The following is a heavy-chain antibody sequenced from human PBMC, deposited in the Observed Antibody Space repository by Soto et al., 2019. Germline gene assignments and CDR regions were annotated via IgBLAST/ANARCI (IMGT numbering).Heavy chain of an antibody. J-gene: IGHJ4*02. Sequence: PGGSLRLSCAASGFTFSSYAMHWVRQAPGKGLEYVSAISSNGGSTYYANSVKGRFTISRDNSKNTLYFQMGSLRAEDMAVYYCARDGGIAAAGLGSYFDYWGQGT. CDR2: ISSNGGST. V-gene: IGHV3-64*01. D-gene: IGHD6-13*01. CDR1: GFTFSSYA. CDR3: ARDGGIAAAGLGSYFDY.